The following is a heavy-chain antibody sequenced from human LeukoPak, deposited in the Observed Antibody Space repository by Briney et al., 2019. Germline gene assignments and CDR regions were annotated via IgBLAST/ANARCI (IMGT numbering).Heavy chain of an antibody. CDR3: ASGERYCSSTSCYALDF. Sequence: TLSLTCTVSGGSISSGGYYWSWIRQHPGKGLEWFVYIYYSGSTYYNPSLKSRVTISVDTSKNQFSLKLSSVTAADTAVYYCASGERYCSSTSCYALDFWGQGTLVTVSS. J-gene: IGHJ4*02. V-gene: IGHV4-31*03. CDR2: IYYSGST. CDR1: GGSISSGGYY. D-gene: IGHD2-2*01.